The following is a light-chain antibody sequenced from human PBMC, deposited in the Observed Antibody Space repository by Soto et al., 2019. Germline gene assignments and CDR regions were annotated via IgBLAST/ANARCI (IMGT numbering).Light chain of an antibody. Sequence: EIVMTQSPATLSVSPGERATLSCRASQSVSSNLAWYQQKPGQAPRLLIYGASTRATGIPAMFSGSGSGTEFTLTIGSLQSKDFEVYYCQQYNNWPPWTFGQGPKLEIK. J-gene: IGKJ2*02. V-gene: IGKV3-15*01. CDR2: GAS. CDR3: QQYNNWPPWT. CDR1: QSVSSN.